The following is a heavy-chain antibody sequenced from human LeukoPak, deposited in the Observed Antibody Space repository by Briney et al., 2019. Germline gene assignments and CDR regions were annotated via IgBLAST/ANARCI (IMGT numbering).Heavy chain of an antibody. V-gene: IGHV3-21*01. D-gene: IGHD3-10*01. CDR2: ISSSSSYI. J-gene: IGHJ5*02. CDR1: GFTFSSYS. CDR3: ARDGVDYYGSGSYIWFDP. Sequence: GGSLRLSCAASGFTFSSYSMNWVRQAAGKGLEWVSSISSSSSYIYYADSVKGRFTISRDNAKNSLYLQMNSLRAEDTAVYYCARDGVDYYGSGSYIWFDPWGQGTLVTVSS.